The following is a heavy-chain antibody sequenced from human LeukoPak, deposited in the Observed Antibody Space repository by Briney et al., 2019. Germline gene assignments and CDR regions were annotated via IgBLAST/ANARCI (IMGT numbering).Heavy chain of an antibody. CDR3: ARGRMLYTRERSFQH. J-gene: IGHJ1*01. CDR2: INHSGST. V-gene: IGHV4-34*01. Sequence: GSLRLSCAASGFTFSSYGMHWVRQAPGKGLEWIGEINHSGSTNYNPSLKSRVTISVDTSKNQFSLKLSSVTAADTAVYYCARGRMLYTRERSFQHWGQGTLVTVSS. D-gene: IGHD2-8*01. CDR1: GFTFSSYG.